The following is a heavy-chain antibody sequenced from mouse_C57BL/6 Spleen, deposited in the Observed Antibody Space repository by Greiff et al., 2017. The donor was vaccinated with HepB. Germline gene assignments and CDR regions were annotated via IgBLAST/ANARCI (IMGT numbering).Heavy chain of an antibody. CDR2: IYPRSGNT. V-gene: IGHV1-81*01. Sequence: VQRVESGAELARPGASVKLSCKASGYTFTSYGISWVKQRTGQGLEWIGEIYPRSGNTYYNEKFKGKATLTADKSSSTAYMELRSLTSEDSAVYFCARTLATVVSYWYFDVWGTGTTVTVSS. CDR1: GYTFTSYG. J-gene: IGHJ1*03. CDR3: ARTLATVVSYWYFDV. D-gene: IGHD1-1*01.